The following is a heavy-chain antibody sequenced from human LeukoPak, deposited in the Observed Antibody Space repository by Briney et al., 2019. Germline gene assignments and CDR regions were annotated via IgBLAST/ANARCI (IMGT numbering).Heavy chain of an antibody. D-gene: IGHD2-2*01. J-gene: IGHJ5*02. CDR2: IYYSGST. CDR1: GGSISSGGYY. CDR3: ASRYCSSTSCSINWFDP. V-gene: IGHV4-31*03. Sequence: SETLSLTCTVSGGSISSGGYYWSWIRQHPGKGLEWIGYIYYSGSTYYNPSLKSRVTISVDTSKNQFSLKLSSVTAADTAVYYCASRYCSSTSCSINWFDPWGQGTLVTVSS.